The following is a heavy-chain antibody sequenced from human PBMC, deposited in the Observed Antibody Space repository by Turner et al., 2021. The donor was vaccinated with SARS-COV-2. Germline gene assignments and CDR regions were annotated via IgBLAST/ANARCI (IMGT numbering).Heavy chain of an antibody. CDR2: SSYSGST. CDR3: ARQRLVVVPAAIINGMDV. Sequence: QLPLQESGPGLVKPSETMSLTCPVSGGTISSSSYYWGWNRQPPGKGLEWIGSSSYSGSTYYNPSLKSRVTISVDTYKNQFSLKLSSVTAADTAVYYCARQRLVVVPAAIINGMDVWGQGTTVTVSS. V-gene: IGHV4-39*01. CDR1: GGTISSSSYY. J-gene: IGHJ6*02. D-gene: IGHD2-2*01.